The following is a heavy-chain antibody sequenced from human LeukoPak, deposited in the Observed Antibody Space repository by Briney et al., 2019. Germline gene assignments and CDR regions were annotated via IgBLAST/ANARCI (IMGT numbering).Heavy chain of an antibody. Sequence: GGSLRLSCAASGFTVSSNYMSWVRPAAGRGLAGVSSIRGYGETFYADSVKGRSTLYSDISRNTVYFQLNNLRVKDTAIYYCARASWLSSTDAVRWGQGTLVTVSS. J-gene: IGHJ4*02. D-gene: IGHD2/OR15-2a*01. CDR1: GFTVSSNY. V-gene: IGHV3-53*01. CDR2: IRGYGET. CDR3: ARASWLSSTDAVR.